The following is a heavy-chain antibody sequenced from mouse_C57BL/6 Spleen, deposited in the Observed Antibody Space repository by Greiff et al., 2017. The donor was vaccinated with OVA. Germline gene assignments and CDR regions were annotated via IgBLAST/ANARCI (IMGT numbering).Heavy chain of an antibody. J-gene: IGHJ4*01. V-gene: IGHV1-82*01. CDR2: IYPGDGDT. CDR3: ARSTVVARYYAMDY. CDR1: GYAFSSSW. D-gene: IGHD1-1*01. Sequence: QVQLQQSGPELVKPGATVKISCKASGYAFSSSWMNWVKQRPGKGLEWIGRIYPGDGDTNYNGKFKGKATLTADKSSSTAYMQLSSLTSEDSAVYFCARSTVVARYYAMDYWGQGTSVTVSS.